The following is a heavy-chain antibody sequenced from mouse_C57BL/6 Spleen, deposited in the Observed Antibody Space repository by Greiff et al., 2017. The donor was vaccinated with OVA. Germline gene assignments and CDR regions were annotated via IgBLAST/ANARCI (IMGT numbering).Heavy chain of an antibody. CDR1: GYSFTGYY. CDR3: AYAVVAPYAMDY. D-gene: IGHD1-1*01. Sequence: VQLKESGPELVKPGASVKISCKASGYSFTGYYMNWVKQSPEKSLEWIGEINPSTGGTTYNQKFKAKATLTVDKSSSTAYMQLKSLTSEDSAVYYCAYAVVAPYAMDYWGQGTSVTVSS. CDR2: INPSTGGT. J-gene: IGHJ4*01. V-gene: IGHV1-42*01.